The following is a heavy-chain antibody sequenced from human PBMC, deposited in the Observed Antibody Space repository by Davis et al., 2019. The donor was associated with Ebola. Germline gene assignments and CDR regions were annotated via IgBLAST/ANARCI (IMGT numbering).Heavy chain of an antibody. D-gene: IGHD4/OR15-4a*01. J-gene: IGHJ4*02. CDR1: GFTFTAYA. CDR3: IIDYRGAYY. Sequence: GESLKISCAASGFTFTAYAMAWVRQAPGKGLEWVSSISNSGVATYYADSVRGRFTISRDNTYTALYLQMNRLRAEDSAVYYCIIDYRGAYYWGQGTLVTVSS. CDR2: ISNSGVAT. V-gene: IGHV3-23*01.